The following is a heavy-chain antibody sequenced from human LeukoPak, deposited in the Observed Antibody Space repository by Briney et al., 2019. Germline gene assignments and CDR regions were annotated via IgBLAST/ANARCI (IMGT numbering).Heavy chain of an antibody. Sequence: SETLSLTCTVSGGSISSYYWSWIRQPPGKGLEWIGHIYYSGSTNYNPSLKSRVTISVDTSKNQFSLKLSPVTAADTAVYYCARLEGNWGSPFDYWGQGTLVTVSS. D-gene: IGHD7-27*01. V-gene: IGHV4-59*08. CDR1: GGSISSYY. J-gene: IGHJ4*02. CDR2: IYYSGST. CDR3: ARLEGNWGSPFDY.